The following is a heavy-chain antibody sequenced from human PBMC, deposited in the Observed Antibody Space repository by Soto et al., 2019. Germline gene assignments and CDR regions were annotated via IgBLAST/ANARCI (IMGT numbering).Heavy chain of an antibody. V-gene: IGHV1-24*01. CDR2: FDPEEGKT. D-gene: IGHD6-6*01. J-gene: IGHJ4*02. CDR1: GYTLTDLS. Sequence: ASVKVSCKVSGYTLTDLSMHWVRQAHGKGLEWMGGFDPEEGKTVYAQRFQGRLTMTGDTSTDTRYMELHSLTSDDTAVYYCAIKLGYFDYWGQGTLVTVSS. CDR3: AIKLGYFDY.